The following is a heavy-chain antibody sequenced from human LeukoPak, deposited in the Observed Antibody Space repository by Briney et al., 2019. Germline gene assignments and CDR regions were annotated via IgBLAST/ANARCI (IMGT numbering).Heavy chain of an antibody. CDR3: ARLAPKRGWGSYRESYYYYYMDV. V-gene: IGHV4-39*07. CDR2: INHSGST. Sequence: SETLSLTCTVSGGSVSRSPYYWGWIRQPPGKGLEWIGEINHSGSTNYNPSLKSRVTISVGTSKNQFSLKLSSVTAADTAVYYCARLAPKRGWGSYRESYYYYYMDVWGKGTTVTISS. CDR1: GGSVSRSPYY. J-gene: IGHJ6*03. D-gene: IGHD3-16*02.